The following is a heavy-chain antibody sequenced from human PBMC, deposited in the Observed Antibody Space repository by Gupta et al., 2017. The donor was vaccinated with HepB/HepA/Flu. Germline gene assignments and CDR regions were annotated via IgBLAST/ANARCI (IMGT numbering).Heavy chain of an antibody. V-gene: IGHV3-30*03. CDR3: ARRVGYSFDY. CDR2: ISYDGSNK. D-gene: IGHD3-10*01. Sequence: QVQLVESGGGVVQPGRSLRLSCAASGFTFITSGMHWVRQAPGKGLEWVTLISYDGSNKYYADSVKGRFTISRDNSKNTLYLQMNSLRAEDTAVYYCARRVGYSFDYWGQGTLVTVSS. J-gene: IGHJ4*02. CDR1: GFTFITSG.